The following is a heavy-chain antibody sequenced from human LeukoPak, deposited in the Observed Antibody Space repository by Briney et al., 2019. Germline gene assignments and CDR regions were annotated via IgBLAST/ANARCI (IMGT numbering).Heavy chain of an antibody. CDR3: ARGYDILTGTGAPFDY. Sequence: QPGGSLRLSCAASGFTFSSYGMHWVRQAPGKGLEWVAVIWYDGSNKYYADSVKGRFTISRDNSKNTLYLQMNSLRAEDTAVYYCARGYDILTGTGAPFDYWGQGTLVTVSS. CDR1: GFTFSSYG. D-gene: IGHD3-9*01. V-gene: IGHV3-33*01. CDR2: IWYDGSNK. J-gene: IGHJ4*02.